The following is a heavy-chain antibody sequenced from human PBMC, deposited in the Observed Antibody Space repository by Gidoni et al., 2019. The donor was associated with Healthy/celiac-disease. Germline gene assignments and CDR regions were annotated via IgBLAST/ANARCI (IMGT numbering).Heavy chain of an antibody. D-gene: IGHD3-22*01. CDR2: ISYDGSNK. Sequence: QVQLVESGGGVVQPGRSLRLSCAASGFTFSSYAMHWFRQAPGKGLEWVAVISYDGSNKYYADSVKGRFTISRDNSKNTLYLQMNSLRAEDTAVYYCARAHARDYYDTWGQGTLVTVSS. CDR1: GFTFSSYA. V-gene: IGHV3-30*04. CDR3: ARAHARDYYDT. J-gene: IGHJ5*02.